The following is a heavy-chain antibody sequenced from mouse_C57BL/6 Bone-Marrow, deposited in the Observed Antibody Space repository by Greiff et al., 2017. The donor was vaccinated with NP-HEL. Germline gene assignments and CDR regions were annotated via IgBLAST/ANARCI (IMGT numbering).Heavy chain of an antibody. CDR1: GFSFNTYA. Sequence: EAGGGLVQPKGSLKLSCAASGFSFNTYAMNWVRQAPGKGLEWVARIRSKSNNYATYYADSVKDRFTISRDDSESMLYLQMNNLKTEDTAMYYCVAEPFAYWGQGTLVTVSA. D-gene: IGHD6-1*01. J-gene: IGHJ3*01. CDR2: IRSKSNNYAT. V-gene: IGHV10-1*01. CDR3: VAEPFAY.